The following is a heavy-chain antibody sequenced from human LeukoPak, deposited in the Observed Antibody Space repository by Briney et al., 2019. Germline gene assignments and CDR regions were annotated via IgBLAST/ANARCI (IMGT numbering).Heavy chain of an antibody. CDR3: AKGSYQRGWFDS. CDR1: GVSISSQY. V-gene: IGHV4-59*11. D-gene: IGHD2-2*01. Sequence: SETLSLTCSVSGVSISSQYWSWIRQPPGRGLEWIGYVYYGGGKNYNPSLQSRMTISADTTNNQFSLHLTSVTAADTAFYYCAKGSYQRGWFDSWGQGVLVTVSS. CDR2: VYYGGGK. J-gene: IGHJ5*01.